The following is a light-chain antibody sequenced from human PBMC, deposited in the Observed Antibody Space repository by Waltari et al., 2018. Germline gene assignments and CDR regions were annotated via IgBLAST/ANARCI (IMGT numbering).Light chain of an antibody. J-gene: IGKJ1*01. CDR3: QQSYSSPRT. Sequence: DIQMTQSPSSLSASVADRVTIACRASQSISTYFNWYRQKPGKAPMLLIYAASSLQSGVPSRFSGSGSGTDFTLTISNLQPEDFGTYYCQQSYSSPRTFGQGTKVEIK. CDR2: AAS. CDR1: QSISTY. V-gene: IGKV1-39*01.